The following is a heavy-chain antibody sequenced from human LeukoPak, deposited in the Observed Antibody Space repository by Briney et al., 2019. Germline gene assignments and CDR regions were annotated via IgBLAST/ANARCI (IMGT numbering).Heavy chain of an antibody. D-gene: IGHD5-24*01. Sequence: ASVKVSCKASGYTFTSYDINWVRQATGQGLEWMGWMNPNSSNTGYAQKFQGRVTMTRNTSISTAYMELSSLRSEDTAVYYCARGSRDGYNYYFDYWGQGTLVTVSS. V-gene: IGHV1-8*01. CDR3: ARGSRDGYNYYFDY. CDR1: GYTFTSYD. J-gene: IGHJ4*02. CDR2: MNPNSSNT.